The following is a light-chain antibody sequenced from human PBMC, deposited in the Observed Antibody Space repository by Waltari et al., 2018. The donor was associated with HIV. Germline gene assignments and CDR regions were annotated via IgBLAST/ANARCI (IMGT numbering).Light chain of an antibody. Sequence: QSVLTQPPSVSGAPGQRVTISCTGSSSNIGAGYDVHWYQQLPGTAPKLLIYGNRLRPSGVPDLFSGSKSGTSPSLAITGLQAEDEADYYCQSYDSSLSGSVVFGGGTKVTVL. CDR3: QSYDSSLSGSVV. CDR1: SSNIGAGYD. V-gene: IGLV1-40*01. J-gene: IGLJ2*01. CDR2: GNR.